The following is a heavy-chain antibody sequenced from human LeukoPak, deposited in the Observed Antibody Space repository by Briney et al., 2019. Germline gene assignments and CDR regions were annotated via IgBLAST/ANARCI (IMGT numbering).Heavy chain of an antibody. CDR1: GYTFSTYD. CDR3: AREGLDY. J-gene: IGHJ4*02. V-gene: IGHV1-8*03. CDR2: MNPNSGNT. Sequence: ASVKVSCKASGYTFSTYDINWVRQATGQGLEWMGYMNPNSGNTVYAQKFQCRVTITTDTSISTAYMELSSLISEDTAVYYCAREGLDYWGQGTLVTVSS.